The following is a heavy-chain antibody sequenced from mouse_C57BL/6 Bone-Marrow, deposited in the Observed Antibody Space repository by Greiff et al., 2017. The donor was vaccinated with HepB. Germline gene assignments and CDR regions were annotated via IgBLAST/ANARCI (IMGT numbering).Heavy chain of an antibody. D-gene: IGHD2-2*01. J-gene: IGHJ2*01. V-gene: IGHV5-6*01. CDR2: ISSGGSYT. CDR1: GFTFSSYG. CDR3: ARKIYYRYYFDY. Sequence: VQLKQSGGDLVKPGGSLKLSCAASGFTFSSYGMSWVRQTPDKRLEWVATISSGGSYTYYPDSVKGRFTISRDTAKNTLYLQMSRLKSEDTAMYYCARKIYYRYYFDYWGQGTTLTVAS.